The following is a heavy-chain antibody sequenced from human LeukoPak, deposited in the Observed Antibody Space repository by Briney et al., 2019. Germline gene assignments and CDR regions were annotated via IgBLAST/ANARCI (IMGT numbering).Heavy chain of an antibody. J-gene: IGHJ3*01. CDR1: GYTFTSYG. CDR2: INPNSGST. V-gene: IGHV1-46*01. D-gene: IGHD3-22*01. CDR3: ARPEDYYDRSAFDL. Sequence: GASVKVSCKASGYTFTSYGISWVRQAPGQGLEWMGIINPNSGSTKYAQKFQGRVTMTRNMSTSTVYMELSSLRSEDTAVYYCARPEDYYDRSAFDLWGQGTMVTVSS.